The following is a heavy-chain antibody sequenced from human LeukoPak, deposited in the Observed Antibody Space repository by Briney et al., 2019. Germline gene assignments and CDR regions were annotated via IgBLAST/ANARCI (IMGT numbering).Heavy chain of an antibody. Sequence: QPGGSLRLSCAASGFTFSSYAMSWVRQAPGKGLEWVSAISASGGSTYYADSVKGRFTISRDNSKNTLYLQMNSLRAEDTAVYYCAKGWEISYYFAYWGQGTLVTLSS. CDR3: AKGWEISYYFAY. V-gene: IGHV3-23*01. CDR2: ISASGGST. J-gene: IGHJ4*02. D-gene: IGHD3-16*02. CDR1: GFTFSSYA.